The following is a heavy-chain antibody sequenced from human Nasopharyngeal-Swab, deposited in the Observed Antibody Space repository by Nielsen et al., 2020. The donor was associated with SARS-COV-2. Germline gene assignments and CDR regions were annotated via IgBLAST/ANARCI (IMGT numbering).Heavy chain of an antibody. CDR2: IDPSDSYT. CDR3: ARHWSDPGNWFDP. CDR1: GYSFTSYW. J-gene: IGHJ5*02. Sequence: GESLKISCKGSGYSFTSYWISWVRQMPGKGLEWMGRIDPSDSYTNYSPSFQGHVTISADKSINTAYLQWSSLKASDTAMYYCARHWSDPGNWFDPWGQGTLVTVSS. V-gene: IGHV5-10-1*01.